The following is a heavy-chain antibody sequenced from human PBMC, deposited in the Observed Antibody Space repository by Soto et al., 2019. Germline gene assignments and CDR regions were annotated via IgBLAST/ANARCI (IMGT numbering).Heavy chain of an antibody. D-gene: IGHD6-19*01. CDR2: LSGSDTST. V-gene: IGHV3-23*01. Sequence: GGSLRLSCAASGFRFVDYAMNWVRQAPGKGLEWVSGLSGSDTSTYSADSVKGRLTISRDNSRYTLFRQMNSLTGDDTAVYYSAKATTIGGWCNPFDCWGQG. CDR1: GFRFVDYA. CDR3: AKATTIGGWCNPFDC. J-gene: IGHJ4*02.